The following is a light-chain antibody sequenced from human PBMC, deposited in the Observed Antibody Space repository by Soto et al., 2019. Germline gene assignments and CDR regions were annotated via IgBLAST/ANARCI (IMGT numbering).Light chain of an antibody. CDR2: DVS. Sequence: QSALTQPASVSGSPGQSITISCTGTSSDVGGYNYVSWYQQHPGKAPKLLIYDVSNRPSGVSNRFSGSKSGNTASLTISGRPAEDDADYYCSSYTSSSTPYVFGTGTKLTVL. V-gene: IGLV2-14*01. CDR1: SSDVGGYNY. J-gene: IGLJ1*01. CDR3: SSYTSSSTPYV.